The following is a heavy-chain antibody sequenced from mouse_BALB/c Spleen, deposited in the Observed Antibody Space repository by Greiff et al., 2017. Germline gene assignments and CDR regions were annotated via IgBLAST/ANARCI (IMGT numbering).Heavy chain of an antibody. V-gene: IGHV3-6*02. J-gene: IGHJ4*01. CDR3: ARAWLYAMDY. CDR2: ISYDGSN. CDR1: GYSITSGYY. D-gene: IGHD2-2*01. Sequence: EVQLQESGPGLVKPSQSLSLTCSVTGYSITSGYYWNWIRQFPGNKLEWMGYISYDGSNNYNPSLKNRISITRDTSKNQFFLKLNSVTTEDTATYYCARAWLYAMDYWGQGTSVTVSS.